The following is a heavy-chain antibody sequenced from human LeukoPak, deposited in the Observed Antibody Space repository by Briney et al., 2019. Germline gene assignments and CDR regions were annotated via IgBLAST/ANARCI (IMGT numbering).Heavy chain of an antibody. CDR3: ARVHYYDSSGAFDI. CDR2: IYYSGST. CDR1: GGSISSSSYY. J-gene: IGHJ3*02. V-gene: IGHV4-39*01. D-gene: IGHD3-22*01. Sequence: SETLSLTCTVSGGSISSSSYYWGWIRQPPGKGLEWIGSIYYSGSTYYNPSLKSRVTISVDTSKNQFSLKLSSVTAADTAVYYCARVHYYDSSGAFDIWGQGTMVTVSS.